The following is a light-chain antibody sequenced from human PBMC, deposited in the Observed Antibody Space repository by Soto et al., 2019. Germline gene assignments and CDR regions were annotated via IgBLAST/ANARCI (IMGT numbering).Light chain of an antibody. CDR2: DAS. CDR3: QQYHNSIT. Sequence: DIVLTQSPATLSLSPGERATLSCGASQSVSSYLAWYQQKPGQAPRLLIYDASNRATGIPARFSGSGSGTDFTLTISRLEPEDLAVYYCQQYHNSITFGQGTRLEIK. V-gene: IGKV3-11*01. J-gene: IGKJ5*01. CDR1: QSVSSY.